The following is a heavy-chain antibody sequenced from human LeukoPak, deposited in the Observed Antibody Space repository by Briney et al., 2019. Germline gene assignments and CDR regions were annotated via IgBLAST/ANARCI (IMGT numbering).Heavy chain of an antibody. CDR1: GYTFTSYG. CDR3: AGEMATITDYYYGMDV. Sequence: GASVKVSCKASGYTFTSYGISWVRQAPGQGLEWMGWINPNSGGTNYAQKFQGRVTMTRDTSISTAYMELSRLRSDDTAVYYCAGEMATITDYYYGMDVWGQGTTVTVSS. V-gene: IGHV1-2*02. J-gene: IGHJ6*02. CDR2: INPNSGGT. D-gene: IGHD5-24*01.